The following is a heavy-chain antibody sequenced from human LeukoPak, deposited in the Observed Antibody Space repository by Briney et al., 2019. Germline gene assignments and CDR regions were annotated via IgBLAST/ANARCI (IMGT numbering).Heavy chain of an antibody. Sequence: GGSLRLSCAASGFTFNNYIMNWVRQAPGKGLEWASAISGSGGSTYYADSVKGRFTISRDNSKNTLCLQMNSLRAEDTAVYYCAKALYSSSSFPKPGFDYWGQGTLVTVSS. D-gene: IGHD6-6*01. CDR1: GFTFNNYI. J-gene: IGHJ4*02. CDR3: AKALYSSSSFPKPGFDY. V-gene: IGHV3-23*01. CDR2: ISGSGGST.